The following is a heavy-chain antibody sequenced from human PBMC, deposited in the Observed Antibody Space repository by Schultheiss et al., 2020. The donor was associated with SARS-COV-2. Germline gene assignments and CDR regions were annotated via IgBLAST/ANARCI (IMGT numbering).Heavy chain of an antibody. CDR2: IYYGGTI. D-gene: IGHD3-22*01. CDR1: GFTFSSYW. J-gene: IGHJ5*02. V-gene: IGHV4-59*12. CDR3: ARGAYYYDSSGSHPNWFDP. Sequence: GSLRLSCAASGFTFSSYWMSWIRQHPGKGLEWIGYIYYGGTITYSPSLKSRVTISVDTSKNQFSLKLSSVTAADTAVYYCARGAYYYDSSGSHPNWFDPWGQGTLVTVSS.